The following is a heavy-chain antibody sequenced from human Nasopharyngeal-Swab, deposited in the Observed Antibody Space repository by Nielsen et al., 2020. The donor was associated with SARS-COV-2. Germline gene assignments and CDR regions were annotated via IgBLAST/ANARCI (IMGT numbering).Heavy chain of an antibody. V-gene: IGHV4-39*01. Sequence: WIRQCPGKGLEWIGSIYYSGSTYYNPSLKSRVTISVDTSKNQFSLKLSSVTAADTAVYYCARQENYDYVWGSYRLNWFDPWGQGTLVTVSS. J-gene: IGHJ5*02. CDR2: IYYSGST. D-gene: IGHD3-16*02. CDR3: ARQENYDYVWGSYRLNWFDP.